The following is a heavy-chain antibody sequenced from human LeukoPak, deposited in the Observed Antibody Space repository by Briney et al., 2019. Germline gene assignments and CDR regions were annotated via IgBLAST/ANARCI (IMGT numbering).Heavy chain of an antibody. J-gene: IGHJ4*02. CDR1: GYTFTSYG. V-gene: IGHV1-18*01. D-gene: IGHD3-10*01. CDR2: ISTYKGNT. Sequence: GASVKVSCKASGYTFTSYGISWVRQAPGQGLEWMGWISTYKGNTNYAQKLQGRVTVTTDTSTSTAYMELRSLRSDDTAVYYCARWEHGSGSPDSYYFDYWGQGTLVTVSS. CDR3: ARWEHGSGSPDSYYFDY.